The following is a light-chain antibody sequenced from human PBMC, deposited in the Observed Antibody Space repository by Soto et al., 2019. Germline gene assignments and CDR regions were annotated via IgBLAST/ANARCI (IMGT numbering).Light chain of an antibody. CDR3: QQYNNWPRT. V-gene: IGKV3-15*01. J-gene: IGKJ1*01. CDR1: QSVSSN. Sequence: EIPMTQSPATLSMSPLEIGTLYCRASQSVSSNLAWYQQKPGQAPRLLIYGASTRATGIPARFSGSGSGTEFTLTISSLQSEDFAVYYCQQYNNWPRTFGQGTKVDIK. CDR2: GAS.